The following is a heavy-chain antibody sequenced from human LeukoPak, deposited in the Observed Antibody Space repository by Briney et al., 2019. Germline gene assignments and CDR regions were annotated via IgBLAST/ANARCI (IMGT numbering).Heavy chain of an antibody. J-gene: IGHJ3*02. CDR3: AKDHLYTGSPRAFDI. V-gene: IGHV3-23*01. CDR1: GFTVTSYA. D-gene: IGHD1-26*01. CDR2: ISGSGGST. Sequence: GGSLRLSCAASGFTVTSYAMSWVRQGPGKGPEWVSVISGSGGSTYYADSVKGRFTISRDSSKNTLYLQMSSLRGEDTAVYYCAKDHLYTGSPRAFDIWGQGTMVTVSS.